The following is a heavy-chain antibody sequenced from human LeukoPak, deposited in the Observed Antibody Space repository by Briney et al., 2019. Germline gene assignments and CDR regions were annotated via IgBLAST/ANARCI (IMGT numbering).Heavy chain of an antibody. D-gene: IGHD6-13*01. CDR3: ARTARYSSSSQPHWFDP. CDR2: ISAYNGNT. V-gene: IGHV1-18*01. CDR1: GYTFTSYG. J-gene: IGHJ5*02. Sequence: ASVKVSCKASGYTFTSYGISWVRQAPGQGLEWMGWISAYNGNTNYAQKLQGRVTMTTDTSTSTAYMELRSLRSDDTAVYYCARTARYSSSSQPHWFDPWGQGTLVTVSS.